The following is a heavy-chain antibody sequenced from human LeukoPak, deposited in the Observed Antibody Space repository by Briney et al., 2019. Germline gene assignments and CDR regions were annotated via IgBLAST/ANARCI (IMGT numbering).Heavy chain of an antibody. Sequence: SETLSLTCTVSGYSISNGYYWGWIRQPPGKGLEWIGSIYHSGSTYSNPSLKSRVTISVDTSTNQFSLNLSSVTAADTAVYYCARVDWLANYYYYMDVWGKGTTVTVSS. CDR1: GYSISNGYY. J-gene: IGHJ6*03. D-gene: IGHD2-21*01. V-gene: IGHV4-38-2*02. CDR2: IYHSGST. CDR3: ARVDWLANYYYYMDV.